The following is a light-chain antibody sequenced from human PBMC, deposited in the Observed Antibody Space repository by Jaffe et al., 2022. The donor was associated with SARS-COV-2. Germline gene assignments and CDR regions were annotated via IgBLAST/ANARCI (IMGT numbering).Light chain of an antibody. V-gene: IGLV1-51*02. Sequence: QSVLTQPPSVSAAPGQKVTISCSGSSSNIGRNLLSWYQQLPGTAPKLLIYENDKRPSGIPDRFSGSKSGTSATLGITGLQTGDEADYYCGTWDSSLTAFVFGTGTKVTVL. CDR3: GTWDSSLTAFV. CDR2: END. J-gene: IGLJ1*01. CDR1: SSNIGRNL.